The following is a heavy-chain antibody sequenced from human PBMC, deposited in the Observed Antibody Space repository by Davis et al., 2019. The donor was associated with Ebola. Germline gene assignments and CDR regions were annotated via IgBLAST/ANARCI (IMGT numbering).Heavy chain of an antibody. Sequence: GGPLRPSCVASGFTVRSTYMSWVRQAPGKGLEWVAVIYRGGNTYYADSVKGRFTISRDNSKDTLELQMNSLRAEDTAVYYCTRGRGGSSWEVYWGQGTLVTVSS. CDR1: GFTVRSTY. CDR3: TRGRGGSSWEVY. CDR2: IYRGGNT. D-gene: IGHD6-13*01. V-gene: IGHV3-53*01. J-gene: IGHJ4*02.